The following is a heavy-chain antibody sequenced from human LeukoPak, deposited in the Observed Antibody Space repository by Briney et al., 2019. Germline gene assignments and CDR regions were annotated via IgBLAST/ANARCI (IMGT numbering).Heavy chain of an antibody. CDR3: ARDRVTTNTSYFDY. CDR1: GYTFTGYY. D-gene: IGHD4-17*01. CDR2: INLNSGGT. Sequence: VASVKVSCKASGYTFTGYYMHWVRQAPGQGLEWMGWINLNSGGTNYAQKFQGRVTMTRDTSISTAYMELYRLRSDDTAVYYCARDRVTTNTSYFDYRGQGTLVTVSS. V-gene: IGHV1-2*02. J-gene: IGHJ4*02.